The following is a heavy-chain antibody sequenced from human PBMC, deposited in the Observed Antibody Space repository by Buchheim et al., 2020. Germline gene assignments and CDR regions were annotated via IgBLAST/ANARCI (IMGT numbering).Heavy chain of an antibody. J-gene: IGHJ3*02. Sequence: QVQLVQSGAEVKKPGASVKVSCKASGYTFTNYDINWVRQATGQGLEWMGWMNPNSGNTVYAQKFQGRVTMTRNTSISTAYMELSSLRSEDTAVYYCASRLGDIVLVPAAEGAFDIWGQGT. D-gene: IGHD2-2*01. CDR1: GYTFTNYD. CDR3: ASRLGDIVLVPAAEGAFDI. CDR2: MNPNSGNT. V-gene: IGHV1-8*01.